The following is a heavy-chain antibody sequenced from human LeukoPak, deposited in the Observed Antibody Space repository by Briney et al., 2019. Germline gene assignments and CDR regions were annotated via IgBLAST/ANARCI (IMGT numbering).Heavy chain of an antibody. CDR1: GYTFTDHF. J-gene: IGHJ4*02. V-gene: IGHV1-2*02. CDR2: IHPGSGNT. CDR3: ARDLRPANL. D-gene: IGHD1-7*01. Sequence: SVKPSCKASGYTFTDHFIHWVRHAPGQGLEYMGWIHPGSGNTKYAQMFQGRVTLTQDTSVYTTYMELSSLRSDDTAVYYCARDLRPANLWGQGTLVTVCS.